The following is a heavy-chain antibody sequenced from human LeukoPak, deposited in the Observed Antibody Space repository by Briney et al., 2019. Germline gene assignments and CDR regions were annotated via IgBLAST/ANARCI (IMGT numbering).Heavy chain of an antibody. CDR1: TYSISSGYY. CDR3: ASLDREEGRLGG. D-gene: IGHD3-16*01. CDR2: IYYSGST. Sequence: PSETLSLTCTVSTYSISSGYYWSWIRQPPGKGLEWIGYIYYSGSTNYNPSLQSRVTISVDTSKNQFSLKLSSVTAADTAVYYCASLDREEGRLGGWGQGTLVTVSS. J-gene: IGHJ4*02. V-gene: IGHV4-38-2*02.